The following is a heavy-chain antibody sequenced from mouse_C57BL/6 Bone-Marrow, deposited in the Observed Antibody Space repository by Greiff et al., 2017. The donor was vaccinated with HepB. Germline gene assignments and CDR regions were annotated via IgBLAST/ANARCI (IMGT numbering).Heavy chain of an antibody. CDR1: GFTFSDYY. D-gene: IGHD2-1*01. J-gene: IGHJ2*01. CDR2: INYDGSST. Sequence: EVKVVESEGGLVQPGSSMKLSCTASGFTFSDYYMAWVRQVPEKGLEWVANINYDGSSTYYLDSLKSRFIISRDNAKNILYLQMSSLKSEDTATYYCARGSYGNHGYFDYWGQGTTLTVSS. V-gene: IGHV5-16*01. CDR3: ARGSYGNHGYFDY.